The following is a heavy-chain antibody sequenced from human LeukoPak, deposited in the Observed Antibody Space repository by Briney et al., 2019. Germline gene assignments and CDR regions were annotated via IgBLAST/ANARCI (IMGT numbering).Heavy chain of an antibody. Sequence: SETLSLTCTVSGGSISSYYWSWIRQTPGKGLEWIGYIYYSGSTNYNPSLKSRVTISVDTSKNQFSLKLSSVTAADTAVYYCARIKTTGWNDAFDIWGQGTMVTVSS. CDR3: ARIKTTGWNDAFDI. CDR1: GGSISSYY. CDR2: IYYSGST. J-gene: IGHJ3*02. D-gene: IGHD1-1*01. V-gene: IGHV4-59*08.